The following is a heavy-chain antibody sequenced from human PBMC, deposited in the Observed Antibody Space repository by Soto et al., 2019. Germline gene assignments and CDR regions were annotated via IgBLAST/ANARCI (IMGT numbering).Heavy chain of an antibody. V-gene: IGHV1-2*04. J-gene: IGHJ5*02. Sequence: ASVKVSCKASGYTFTGYYMHWVRQAPGQGLEWMGWINPNSGGTNYAQKFQGWVTMTRDTSISTAYMELSRLRSDDTAVYYCAREDGVQWREGWFDPWGQGTLVTVS. CDR2: INPNSGGT. CDR1: GYTFTGYY. D-gene: IGHD2-8*01. CDR3: AREDGVQWREGWFDP.